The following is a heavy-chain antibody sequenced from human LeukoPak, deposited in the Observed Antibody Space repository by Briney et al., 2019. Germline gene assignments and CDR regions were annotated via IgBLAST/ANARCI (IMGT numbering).Heavy chain of an antibody. J-gene: IGHJ5*02. CDR3: AKSQAATYYDILTGSVWFDP. CDR2: IYYSGST. Sequence: SETLSLTCTVSVGSISSYYWSLIRQPPGKGLEWIGYIYYSGSTNYNPSLKSRVTISVDTSKNQFSLKLSSVTAADTAVYYCAKSQAATYYDILTGSVWFDPWGQGTLVTVSS. V-gene: IGHV4-59*01. CDR1: VGSISSYY. D-gene: IGHD3-9*01.